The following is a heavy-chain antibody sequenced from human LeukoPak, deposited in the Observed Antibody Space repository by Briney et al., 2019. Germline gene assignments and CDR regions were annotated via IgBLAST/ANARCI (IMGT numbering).Heavy chain of an antibody. J-gene: IGHJ3*02. Sequence: PGESLQISCKGSGYSFTSYWIGWVRQMPGKGLEWMGIIYPGDSDTRYSPSFQGQVTISADKSISTAYLQWSSLKASDTAMYYCASSVGEMATIGGAFDIWGQGTMVTVSS. D-gene: IGHD5-24*01. CDR1: GYSFTSYW. V-gene: IGHV5-51*01. CDR2: IYPGDSDT. CDR3: ASSVGEMATIGGAFDI.